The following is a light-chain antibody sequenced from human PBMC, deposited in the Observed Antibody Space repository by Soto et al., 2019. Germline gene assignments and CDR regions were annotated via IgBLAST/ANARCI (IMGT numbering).Light chain of an antibody. CDR1: HSVSSN. Sequence: EIVMTQSPATLSVSPGERDTRSCRASHSVSSNLAWYQQKPGQTPKLLIYVASTRDTGIPARFSGSGSGTEFTLTISSLQSEDFAVYYCQQYNGWPLTFGGGTKVELK. CDR3: QQYNGWPLT. J-gene: IGKJ4*01. CDR2: VAS. V-gene: IGKV3-15*01.